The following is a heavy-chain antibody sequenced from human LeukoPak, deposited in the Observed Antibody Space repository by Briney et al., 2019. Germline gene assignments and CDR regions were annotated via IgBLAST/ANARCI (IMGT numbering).Heavy chain of an antibody. V-gene: IGHV3-20*04. Sequence: GGSLSFSCAASGFTFEDYGMSWVRQAPGKGLEWVSGINWNGGSTGYADSVKGRFTISRENAKNSLYLQMNSLRAEDTALYYCTRDGWELLRATAFHSWGQGAMVTVSS. CDR1: GFTFEDYG. J-gene: IGHJ3*02. CDR3: TRDGWELLRATAFHS. D-gene: IGHD1-26*01. CDR2: INWNGGST.